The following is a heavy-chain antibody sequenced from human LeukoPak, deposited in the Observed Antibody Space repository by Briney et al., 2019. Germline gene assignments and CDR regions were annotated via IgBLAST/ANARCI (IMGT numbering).Heavy chain of an antibody. CDR2: FSNSGNT. J-gene: IGHJ4*02. CDR3: ARYDSSGRTFDF. D-gene: IGHD3-22*01. Sequence: PSETLSLTCTVSGGSISSYYWSWIRQPPGKGLEWIGYFSNSGNTNYNPSLKSRVTISRDTSKKQFSLKLSSVTAADTAVYFCARYDSSGRTFDFWGQGTLVTVSS. CDR1: GGSISSYY. V-gene: IGHV4-59*01.